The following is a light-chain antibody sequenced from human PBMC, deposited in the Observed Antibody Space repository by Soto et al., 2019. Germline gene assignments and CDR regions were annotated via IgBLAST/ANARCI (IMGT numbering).Light chain of an antibody. CDR1: NSNIGAGYD. CDR2: DNS. J-gene: IGLJ1*01. V-gene: IGLV1-40*01. CDR3: ATWDDSLDVHV. Sequence: QSVLTQPPSVSGAPGQRVTISCTGSNSNIGAGYDVHWYQQLPGTAPKLLIYDNSNRPSGVPDRFSGSKSGTSASLAISGLQSEDEAHYYCATWDDSLDVHVFGTGTKLTVL.